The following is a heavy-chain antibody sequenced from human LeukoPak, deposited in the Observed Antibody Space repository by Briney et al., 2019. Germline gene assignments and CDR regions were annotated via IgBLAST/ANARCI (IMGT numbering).Heavy chain of an antibody. Sequence: PGGSLRLSCAASGFTFSSYSMNWVRQAPGKGLEWVSSISSSSSYIYYADSVKGRFTISRDNAKNSLYLQMNSLRAEDTAVYYCARESPDVLRYFDWSIDDYWGQGTLVTVSS. J-gene: IGHJ4*02. V-gene: IGHV3-21*01. CDR3: ARESPDVLRYFDWSIDDY. CDR1: GFTFSSYS. CDR2: ISSSSSYI. D-gene: IGHD3-9*01.